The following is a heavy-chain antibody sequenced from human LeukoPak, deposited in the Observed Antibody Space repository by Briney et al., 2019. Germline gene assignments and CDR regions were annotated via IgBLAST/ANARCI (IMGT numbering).Heavy chain of an antibody. CDR2: IYHSGYT. V-gene: IGHV4-30-2*01. CDR1: GGPIRRGGYS. D-gene: IGHD3-9*01. Sequence: SETLSLTCTVSGGPIRRGGYSWSWIRQPPGKGLEWIGYIYHSGYTYYNPSLESRVTISVDRSKNQFSLKVPSVTAADTAVYFCARGDYDILTGPEGFDFWGQGTLVTVSS. CDR3: ARGDYDILTGPEGFDF. J-gene: IGHJ4*02.